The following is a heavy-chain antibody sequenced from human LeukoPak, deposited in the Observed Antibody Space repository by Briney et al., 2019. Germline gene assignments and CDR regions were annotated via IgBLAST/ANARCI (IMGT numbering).Heavy chain of an antibody. J-gene: IGHJ4*02. D-gene: IGHD4-23*01. CDR1: GGSISSYY. CDR3: ARGATTVVTIDY. Sequence: PSETLSLTCTVSGGSISSYYWSWIRQPPGKGLEWIGYIYYSGSTNYNPSLKSRVTISVDTSKSQFSLKLSSVTAADTAVYYCARGATTVVTIDYWGQGTLVTVSS. CDR2: IYYSGST. V-gene: IGHV4-59*01.